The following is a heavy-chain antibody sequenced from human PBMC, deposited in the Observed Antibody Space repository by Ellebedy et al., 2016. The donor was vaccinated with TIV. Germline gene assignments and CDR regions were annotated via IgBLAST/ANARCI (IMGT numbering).Heavy chain of an antibody. CDR2: INPGSGNT. Sequence: AASVKVSCKASGYSFTTYAMHWVRQAPGQRLEWMGWINPGSGNTKYSQTFQGRLTITRDTSASTAYMELSSLRTKNTAIYYCARDLGSTSWYGDAFDIWGQGTMVTVSS. D-gene: IGHD6-13*01. CDR3: ARDLGSTSWYGDAFDI. J-gene: IGHJ3*02. CDR1: GYSFTTYA. V-gene: IGHV1-3*01.